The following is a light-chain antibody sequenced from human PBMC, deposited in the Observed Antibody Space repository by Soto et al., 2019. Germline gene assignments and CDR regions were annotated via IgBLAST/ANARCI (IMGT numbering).Light chain of an antibody. Sequence: QSVLTQSSSASASLGSSVKLTCTLSSGHSTYIIAWHQQQPGKAPRYLMKLEGSGSYNXXXXIXDRFSGSSSGADRYLTXXXXXXXXXADYYCETWDTNVVVFGGGTKVTVL. V-gene: IGLV4-60*01. CDR2: LEGSGSY. CDR3: ETWDTNVVV. CDR1: SGHSTYI. J-gene: IGLJ2*01.